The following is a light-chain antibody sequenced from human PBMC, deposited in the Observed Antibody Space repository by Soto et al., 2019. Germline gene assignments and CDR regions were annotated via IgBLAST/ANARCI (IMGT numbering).Light chain of an antibody. CDR1: SGHSTYA. V-gene: IGLV4-69*01. CDR2: LHSDGSH. CDR3: QTWDTGIVV. Sequence: QSVLTQSPSASASLGASVNLTCTLSSGHSTYAIEWHQQQPEKGPRFLMKLHSDGSHIKGDGIPHRFSGSSSGAERYLTISSLQSEDEADYYCQTWDTGIVVFGGGTKLTVL. J-gene: IGLJ2*01.